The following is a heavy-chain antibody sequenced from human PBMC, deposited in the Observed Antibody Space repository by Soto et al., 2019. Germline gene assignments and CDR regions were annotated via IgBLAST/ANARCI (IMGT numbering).Heavy chain of an antibody. CDR1: GFTFSSYA. J-gene: IGHJ1*01. D-gene: IGHD3-22*01. V-gene: IGHV3-23*01. CDR2: ISGSGGST. CDR3: AKPRGTYDSSGYCYFQH. Sequence: LRLSCAASGFTFSSYAMSWVRQAPGKGLEWVSAISGSGGSTYYADSVKGRFTISRDNSKNTLYLQMNSLRAEDTAVYYCAKPRGTYDSSGYCYFQHWGQGTLVTVSS.